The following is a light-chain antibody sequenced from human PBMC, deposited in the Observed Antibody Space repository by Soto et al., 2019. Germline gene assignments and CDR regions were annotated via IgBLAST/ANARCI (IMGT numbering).Light chain of an antibody. J-gene: IGLJ2*01. CDR2: SDN. CDR3: AAWDVSLVV. V-gene: IGLV1-44*01. CDR1: SSNIGTNT. Sequence: QSVLTQPPSASGTPGQRVTISCSGSSSNIGTNTVIWYQQLPGAAPKLLIYSDNRRPSGVPDRFAGSKSGTSASLAISGPQSEDEADYYCAAWDVSLVVFGGGTKLTVL.